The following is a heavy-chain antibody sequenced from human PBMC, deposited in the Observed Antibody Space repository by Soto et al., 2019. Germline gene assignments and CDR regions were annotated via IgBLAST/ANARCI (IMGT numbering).Heavy chain of an antibody. CDR1: GGTFSSYT. V-gene: IGHV1-69*02. D-gene: IGHD4-17*01. CDR3: ARANYGDYAWGYFDL. Sequence: QVQLVQSGAEVKKPGPSVKVSCKASGGTFSSYTITWVGQAPGQGLEWMGRIIPILGIANYAQKFQGRVTITADKSTSTAYMELSSLRSEDTAVYYCARANYGDYAWGYFDLWGRGTLVTVSS. CDR2: IIPILGIA. J-gene: IGHJ2*01.